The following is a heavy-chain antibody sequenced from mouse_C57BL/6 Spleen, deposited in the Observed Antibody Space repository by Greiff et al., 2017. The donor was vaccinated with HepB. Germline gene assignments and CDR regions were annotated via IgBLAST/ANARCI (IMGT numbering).Heavy chain of an antibody. J-gene: IGHJ3*01. CDR3: TTVGRDAY. Sequence: VQLQQSGAELVRPGASVKLSCTASGFNIKDDYMHWVKQRPEQGLEWIGWIDPENGDTEYASKFQGKATITAYTSSNTAYLQLSSLTSEDTAVYYCTTVGRDAYWGQGTLVTVSA. CDR2: IDPENGDT. CDR1: GFNIKDDY. V-gene: IGHV14-4*01. D-gene: IGHD4-1*01.